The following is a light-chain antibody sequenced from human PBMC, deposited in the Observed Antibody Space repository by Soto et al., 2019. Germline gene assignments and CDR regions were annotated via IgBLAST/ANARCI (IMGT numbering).Light chain of an antibody. CDR1: HSVDIY. CDR3: QQRKFWPPLT. Sequence: EVVLTQSPATLSLSPGEGATLSCRASHSVDIYLAWYQQKPGQPPRLLIYDASNRATGIPGRFSGSGSGTDCTLTISNLEPEDFAVYYCQQRKFWPPLTFGGGTKVEIK. V-gene: IGKV3-11*01. CDR2: DAS. J-gene: IGKJ4*01.